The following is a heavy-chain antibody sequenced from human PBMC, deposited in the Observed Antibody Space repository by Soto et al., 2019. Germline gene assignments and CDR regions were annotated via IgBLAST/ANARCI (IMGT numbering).Heavy chain of an antibody. V-gene: IGHV4-61*01. CDR1: GGSVSGGSYF. CDR3: AREGRMGTFDY. CDR2: FYYSGST. J-gene: IGHJ4*02. Sequence: QVQLQESGPGLVRPSETLSLTCTVSGGSVSGGSYFWSWVRQPPGEGLEWIGYFYYSGSTKYNPSLKSRVTILEDTSKNQFSLKLNSVTAADTAVYYCAREGRMGTFDYWGQGALVTVSS. D-gene: IGHD1-1*01.